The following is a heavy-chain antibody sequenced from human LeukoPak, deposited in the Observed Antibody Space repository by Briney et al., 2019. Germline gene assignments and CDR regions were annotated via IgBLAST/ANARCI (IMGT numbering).Heavy chain of an antibody. D-gene: IGHD5-24*01. CDR3: ARRSIQGRDGYNYSDY. Sequence: PSETLSLTCTVSGYSISSSYYWGWIRQPPGKGLEWIGSIYYSGSTYNNPSLKSRVTISVDTSKNQFSLKLSSVTAADTAVYYCARRSIQGRDGYNYSDYWGQGTLVTVSS. V-gene: IGHV4-39*01. CDR2: IYYSGST. J-gene: IGHJ4*02. CDR1: GYSISSSYY.